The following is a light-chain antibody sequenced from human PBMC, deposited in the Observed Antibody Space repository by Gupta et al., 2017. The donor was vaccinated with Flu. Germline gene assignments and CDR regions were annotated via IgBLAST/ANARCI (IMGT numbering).Light chain of an antibody. CDR2: NDD. CDR1: KLGDKY. J-gene: IGLJ3*02. CDR3: QAWDSSTWV. Sequence: SYKVTQSPSVSVSPGQTVSITCSGDKLGDKYTCWYQQTPGQSPVLVIYNDDKRPSGGPERFSGSNSGNTATLTISGTQAMDEADYYCQAWDSSTWVRGGGTELTVL. V-gene: IGLV3-1*01.